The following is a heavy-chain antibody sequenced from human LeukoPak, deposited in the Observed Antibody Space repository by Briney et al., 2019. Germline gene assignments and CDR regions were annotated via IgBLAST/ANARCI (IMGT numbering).Heavy chain of an antibody. CDR3: ARVLEDCSSTSCLGY. J-gene: IGHJ4*02. V-gene: IGHV3-48*01. D-gene: IGHD2-2*01. CDR1: GIAFSSYW. CDR2: ISSSSSTI. Sequence: GGSLRLSCAASGIAFSSYWMHWVRQAPGKGLEWVSYISSSSSTIYYADSVKGRFTISRDNAKNSLYLQMNSLRAEDTAVYYCARVLEDCSSTSCLGYWDQGTLVTVSS.